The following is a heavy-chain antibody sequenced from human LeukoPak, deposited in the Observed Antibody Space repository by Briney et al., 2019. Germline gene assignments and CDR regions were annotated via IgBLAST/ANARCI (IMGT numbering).Heavy chain of an antibody. CDR2: IVPIFGTA. D-gene: IGHD3-22*01. CDR3: ALFSGYYLPNNWFDP. CDR1: GGTFSSYA. V-gene: IGHV1-69*13. Sequence: SVKVSCKASGGTFSSYAISWVRQAPGQGLEWMGGIVPIFGTANYAQKFQGRVTITADESTSTAYMELNSLRSEDTAVYYCALFSGYYLPNNWFDPWGQGTLVTVSS. J-gene: IGHJ5*02.